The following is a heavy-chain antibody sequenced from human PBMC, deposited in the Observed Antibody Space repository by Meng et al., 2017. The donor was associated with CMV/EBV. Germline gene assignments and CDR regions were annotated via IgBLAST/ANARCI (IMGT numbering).Heavy chain of an antibody. V-gene: IGHV3-7*01. CDR2: IKQDGSEK. CDR3: ARDMSGWSGYYTYYYYGMDV. D-gene: IGHD3-3*01. CDR1: GFTFSSYW. Sequence: GEPLKISCAASGFTFSSYWMSWVRQDPGKGLEWVANIKQDGSEKYYVDSVKGRFTISRDNAKNSLYLQITSLRAEDTAVYHCARDMSGWSGYYTYYYYGMDVWGQGTTVTVSS. J-gene: IGHJ6*02.